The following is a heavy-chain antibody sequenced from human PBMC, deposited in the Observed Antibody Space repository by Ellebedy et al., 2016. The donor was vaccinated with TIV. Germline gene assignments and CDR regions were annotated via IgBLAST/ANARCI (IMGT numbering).Heavy chain of an antibody. CDR1: GFTFTSSA. CDR2: IVVGSGNT. D-gene: IGHD6-19*01. V-gene: IGHV1-58*01. J-gene: IGHJ5*02. Sequence: ASVKVSCKASGFTFTSSAVQWVRQARGQRLEWIGWIVVGSGNTNYAQKFQERVTITRDMSTSTVYMELSSLTSDDTAAYYCARQPQDGSYGLSPWGQGTLVTVSS. CDR3: ARQPQDGSYGLSP.